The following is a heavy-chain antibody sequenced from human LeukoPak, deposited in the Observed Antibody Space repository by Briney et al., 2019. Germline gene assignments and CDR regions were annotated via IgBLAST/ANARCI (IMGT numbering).Heavy chain of an antibody. CDR2: ISYDGSNK. Sequence: GGSLRLSCAASGFIFSSYAMHWVRQAPGKGLEWVAVISYDGSNKYYADSVKGRFTISRDNSKNTLYLQMNSLRAEDTAVYYCAKAQLWSGYMDVWGKGTTVTVSS. CDR1: GFIFSSYA. CDR3: AKAQLWSGYMDV. J-gene: IGHJ6*03. V-gene: IGHV3-30*04. D-gene: IGHD5-18*01.